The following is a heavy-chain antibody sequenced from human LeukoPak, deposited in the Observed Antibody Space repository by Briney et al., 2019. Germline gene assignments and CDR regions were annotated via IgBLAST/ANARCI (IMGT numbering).Heavy chain of an antibody. D-gene: IGHD6-13*01. Sequence: SETLSLTYAVYGGSFSGYYWSWIRQPPGKGLEWIGEINHSGSTNYNPSLKSRVTISVDTSKNQFSLKLSSVTAADTAVYYCARAIAAAGPGDYYFDYWGQGTLVTVSS. CDR3: ARAIAAAGPGDYYFDY. CDR1: GGSFSGYY. J-gene: IGHJ4*02. CDR2: INHSGST. V-gene: IGHV4-34*01.